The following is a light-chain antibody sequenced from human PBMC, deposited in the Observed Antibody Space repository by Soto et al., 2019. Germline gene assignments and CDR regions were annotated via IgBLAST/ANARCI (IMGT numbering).Light chain of an antibody. V-gene: IGLV2-11*01. Sequence: QSVLTQPRSVSGSPGQSVTISCTGTSSDVGGYNYVSWYQQHPGKAPKLMIYDVSKRPSGVPDRFSGSKSGNTASLTISGLQSDDEADYYCAAWDDSLNGYVFGTGTKATVL. CDR1: SSDVGGYNY. CDR2: DVS. J-gene: IGLJ1*01. CDR3: AAWDDSLNGYV.